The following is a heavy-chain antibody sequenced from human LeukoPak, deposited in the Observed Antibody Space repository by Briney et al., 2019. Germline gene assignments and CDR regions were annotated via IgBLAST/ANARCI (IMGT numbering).Heavy chain of an antibody. J-gene: IGHJ4*02. CDR2: IYYNGRT. V-gene: IGHV4-39*02. D-gene: IGHD3-3*01. CDR1: GDSINNNNYY. CDR3: ARVEFERFLEWLKIDY. Sequence: SETLSLTCTVSGDSINNNNYYWGWIRQPPGKGLEWIGNIYYNGRTYYSPSLKSRGTISVDTSNNQFSLKLSSVTAADTAVYYCARVEFERFLEWLKIDYWGQGTLVTVSS.